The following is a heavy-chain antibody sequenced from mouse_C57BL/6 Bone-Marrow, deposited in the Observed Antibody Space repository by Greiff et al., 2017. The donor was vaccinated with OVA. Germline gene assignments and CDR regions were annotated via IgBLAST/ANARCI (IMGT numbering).Heavy chain of an antibody. J-gene: IGHJ3*01. CDR2: IYPGDGDT. CDR3: ARALYYGSSSWFAY. Sequence: QVQLQQSGAELVKPGASVKISCKASGYAFSSYWMNWVKQRPGKGLEWIGQIYPGDGDTNYNGKFKGKATLTADKSSSTAYMQLSSLTSEDSAVYFCARALYYGSSSWFAYWGQGTLVTVSA. D-gene: IGHD1-1*01. CDR1: GYAFSSYW. V-gene: IGHV1-80*01.